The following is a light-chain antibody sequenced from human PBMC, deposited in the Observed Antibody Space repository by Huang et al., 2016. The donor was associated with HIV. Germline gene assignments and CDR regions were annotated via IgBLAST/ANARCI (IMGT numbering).Light chain of an antibody. CDR3: QQYYSYRT. J-gene: IGKJ1*01. Sequence: AIRMTQSPSSLSASTGDRVNITCRASQDINNFLAWYQQKPGKAPNRLIYGGSILETGDPSRFSGSGSGTEFNLSISCLQSEDFATYYCQQYYSYRTFGQGTQVEIK. CDR2: GGS. CDR1: QDINNF. V-gene: IGKV1-8*01.